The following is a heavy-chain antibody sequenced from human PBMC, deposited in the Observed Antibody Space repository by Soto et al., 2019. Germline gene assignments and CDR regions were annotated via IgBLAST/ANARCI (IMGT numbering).Heavy chain of an antibody. J-gene: IGHJ4*02. Sequence: GGSLRLSCTASGFTFGDYAMSWFRQAPGKGLEWVGFIRSKAYGGTTEYAASVKGRFTISRDDSKSIAYLQMNSLKTEDTAVYYSTRGVRVGYSYGEFDYWGQGTLVTVSS. CDR3: TRGVRVGYSYGEFDY. CDR1: GFTFGDYA. V-gene: IGHV3-49*03. CDR2: IRSKAYGGTT. D-gene: IGHD5-18*01.